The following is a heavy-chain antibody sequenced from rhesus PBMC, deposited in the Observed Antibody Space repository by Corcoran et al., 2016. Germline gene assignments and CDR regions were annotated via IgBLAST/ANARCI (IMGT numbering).Heavy chain of an antibody. Sequence: QVQLQESGPGLVKPSETLSLTCAVSGSSISSNYWSWIRQPPGKGLEWIGYIYGSSWITYYNPSLKSGGPFSIDTAKTQFALKLSSVTAADTAVYYCARLSSYYFDYWGQGVLVTVSS. J-gene: IGHJ4*01. CDR2: IYGSSWIT. V-gene: IGHV4S6*01. CDR3: ARLSSYYFDY. CDR1: GSSISSNY.